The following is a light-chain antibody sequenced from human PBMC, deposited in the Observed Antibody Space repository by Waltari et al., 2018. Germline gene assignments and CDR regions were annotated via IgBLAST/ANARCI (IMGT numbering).Light chain of an antibody. CDR2: RNN. V-gene: IGLV1-47*01. J-gene: IGLJ2*01. CDR3: AAWDDSLSAVV. CDR1: SSNIGSNY. Sequence: QSVLTQPPSASGTPGQRVTISCSGSSSNIGSNYVYWYPQLPGPAPNLLIYRNNQRPAGVPDRFSGSKSGTSASLAISGLRSEDEADYYWAAWDDSLSAVVFGGGTKLTVL.